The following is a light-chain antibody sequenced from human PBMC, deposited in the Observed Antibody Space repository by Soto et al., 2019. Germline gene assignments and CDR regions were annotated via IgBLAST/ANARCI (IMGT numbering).Light chain of an antibody. CDR3: ETWDSNTHV. CDR1: SGHSSYI. CDR2: LEGSGSY. Sequence: QSVLTQSSSASASLGSSVKLTCTLSSGHSSYIIAWHQQQPGKAPRYLMKLEGSGSYNKGSGVPDRFSGSSSGADRYLTISNFQFEDEADYYSETWDSNTHVFGGGTQLTVL. J-gene: IGLJ2*01. V-gene: IGLV4-60*02.